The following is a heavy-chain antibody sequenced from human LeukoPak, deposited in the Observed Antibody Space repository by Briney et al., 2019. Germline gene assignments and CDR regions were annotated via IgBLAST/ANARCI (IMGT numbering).Heavy chain of an antibody. CDR3: VRHPLDMWGTFEI. CDR1: GGSISSYY. Sequence: SETLSLTCTVSGGSISSYYWSWIRQPPGKGLEWIGYIYYTGSTNYNPSLKSRVTISLHTSKSQFSLKLSSVTAADTAVYYCVRHPLDMWGTFEIWGQGTMITVSS. D-gene: IGHD2-2*03. V-gene: IGHV4-59*08. CDR2: IYYTGST. J-gene: IGHJ3*02.